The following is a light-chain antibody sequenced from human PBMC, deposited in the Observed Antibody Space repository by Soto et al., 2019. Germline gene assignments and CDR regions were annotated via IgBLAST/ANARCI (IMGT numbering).Light chain of an antibody. Sequence: HLTPSVSSLSASIGHRVTITFRASQIINGYLNWYQQKPGKAPKLLIYAASSLQSGVPSRFSGSGSGTDFTLTISSLQPDDFATYYCQQYNSYGTFGQGTKVDI. CDR2: AAS. CDR1: QIINGY. V-gene: IGKV1-39*01. J-gene: IGKJ1*01. CDR3: QQYNSYGT.